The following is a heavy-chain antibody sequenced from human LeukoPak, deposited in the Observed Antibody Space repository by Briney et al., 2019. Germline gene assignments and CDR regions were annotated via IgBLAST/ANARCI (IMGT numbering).Heavy chain of an antibody. Sequence: GESLKISCKGSGYSFTSYWIGWVRQMPGKGLEWMGIIYPGDSDTGYSPSFQGQVTISADKSISTAYLQWSSLKASDTAMYYCARHQTHATTMAGKQWLVHYWFDPWGQGTLVTVSS. V-gene: IGHV5-51*01. CDR2: IYPGDSDT. J-gene: IGHJ5*02. D-gene: IGHD6-19*01. CDR3: ARHQTHATTMAGKQWLVHYWFDP. CDR1: GYSFTSYW.